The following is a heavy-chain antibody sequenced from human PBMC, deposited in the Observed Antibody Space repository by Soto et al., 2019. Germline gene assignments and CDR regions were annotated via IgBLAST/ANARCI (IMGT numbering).Heavy chain of an antibody. CDR2: INTKFGST. CDR1: GGSFSKKA. V-gene: IGHV1-69*01. Sequence: QVQLVQSGAELKKPGSSVKVSCEASGGSFSKKAISWVRQAPGQGPEWMGGINTKFGSTNYAPKFQGRISITADESTNTVYMALSRLTSEDTAVYYCARGASSGFEYWYFDLWGRGTLVSVSS. CDR3: ARGASSGFEYWYFDL. J-gene: IGHJ2*01. D-gene: IGHD5-12*01.